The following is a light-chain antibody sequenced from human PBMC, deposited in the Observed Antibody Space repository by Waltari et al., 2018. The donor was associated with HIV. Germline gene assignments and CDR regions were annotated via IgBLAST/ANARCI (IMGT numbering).Light chain of an antibody. J-gene: IGKJ4*01. V-gene: IGKV4-1*01. CDR3: QQYYTTPLT. Sequence: DIVMTQSPDSLPVSLGERASINCKSSQSLLYTSNNKNSLAWYQQKPGQPPKLLIYWASTRESGVPDRFSGSGSGTDFTLTISGLQADDVAIYYCQQYYTTPLTFGGGTKVEI. CDR2: WAS. CDR1: QSLLYTSNNKNS.